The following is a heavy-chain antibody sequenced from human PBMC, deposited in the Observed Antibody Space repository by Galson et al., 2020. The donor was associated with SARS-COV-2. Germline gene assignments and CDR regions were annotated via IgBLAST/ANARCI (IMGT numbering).Heavy chain of an antibody. CDR2: ITTNGTST. CDR1: GFTFSSYA. J-gene: IGHJ5*02. V-gene: IGHV3-23*01. D-gene: IGHD2-2*01. Sequence: TGGSLRLSCAASGFTFSSYAMSWVRQAPGRGLEWVSTITTNGTSTYYADSVKGRFTISRDNSKNTLYLQMNSLRAEDTAVYYCAKARVPAAVKWFDPWGQGTLVTVSS. CDR3: AKARVPAAVKWFDP.